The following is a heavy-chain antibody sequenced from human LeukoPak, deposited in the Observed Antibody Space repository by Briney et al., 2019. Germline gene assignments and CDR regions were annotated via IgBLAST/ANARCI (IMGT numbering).Heavy chain of an antibody. CDR2: MNPNSGNT. Sequence: ASVKVSCKASGYTFTSYDINWVRQATGQGLEGMGWMNPNSGNTGYAQKFQGRVTMTRNTSISTAYMELSSLRSEDTAVYYCARGGGTLYDSSGYYDFDYWGQGTLVTVSS. V-gene: IGHV1-8*01. J-gene: IGHJ4*02. CDR1: GYTFTSYD. CDR3: ARGGGTLYDSSGYYDFDY. D-gene: IGHD3-22*01.